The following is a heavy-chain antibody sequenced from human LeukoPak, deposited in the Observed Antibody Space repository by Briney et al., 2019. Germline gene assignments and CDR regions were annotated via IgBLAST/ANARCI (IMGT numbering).Heavy chain of an antibody. CDR3: ARDMGYYDFWSGRNWFDP. V-gene: IGHV3-7*01. J-gene: IGHJ5*02. Sequence: GGSLRLPCAASGFTFSSYWMSWVRQAPGKGLEWVANIKQDGSEKYYVDSVKGRFTISRDNAKNSLYLQMNSLRAEDTAVYYCARDMGYYDFWSGRNWFDPWGQGTLVTVSS. CDR2: IKQDGSEK. D-gene: IGHD3-3*01. CDR1: GFTFSSYW.